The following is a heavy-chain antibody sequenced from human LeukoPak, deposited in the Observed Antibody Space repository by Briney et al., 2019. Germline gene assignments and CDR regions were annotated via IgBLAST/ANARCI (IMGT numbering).Heavy chain of an antibody. CDR3: VRGLAARFYFDY. D-gene: IGHD6-6*01. V-gene: IGHV3-74*01. Sequence: GESLRLSCAASGFTFNTYWMHWVRQAPGKGLVWVSRIIGGGSGTTYADSVKGRFTISRDNAKNTLYLQMNSLGAEDTAVYYCVRGLAARFYFDYWGQGTLVSVSP. CDR2: IIGGGSGT. CDR1: GFTFNTYW. J-gene: IGHJ4*02.